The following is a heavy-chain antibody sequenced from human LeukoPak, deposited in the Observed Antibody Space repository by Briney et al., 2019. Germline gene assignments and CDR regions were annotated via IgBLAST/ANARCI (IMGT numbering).Heavy chain of an antibody. CDR1: GFTFSGNW. CDR3: AKLLGTATTYDS. J-gene: IGHJ4*02. V-gene: IGHV3-7*01. CDR2: INPDGSQK. D-gene: IGHD5-24*01. Sequence: PGGSLRLSCEASGFTFSGNWMSWVRQAPGKGLEWVASINPDGSQKLYVDSVKGRFTISRDNTKSSLYLQMNRLGAEDTAMYYCAKLLGTATTYDSWGQGTRVTVSS.